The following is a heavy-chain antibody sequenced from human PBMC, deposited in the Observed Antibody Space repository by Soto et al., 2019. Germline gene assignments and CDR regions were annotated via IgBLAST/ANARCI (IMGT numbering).Heavy chain of an antibody. J-gene: IGHJ6*02. CDR2: INPNSGGT. CDR3: AREIRPPVGRDWGYYYYGMDV. Sequence: ASVKVSCKASGYTFTGYYMHWVRQAPGQGLEWMGWINPNSGGTNYAQKFQGRVTMTRDTSISTAYMELSRLRSDDTAVYYCAREIRPPVGRDWGYYYYGMDVWGQGTTVTV. D-gene: IGHD3-16*01. V-gene: IGHV1-2*02. CDR1: GYTFTGYY.